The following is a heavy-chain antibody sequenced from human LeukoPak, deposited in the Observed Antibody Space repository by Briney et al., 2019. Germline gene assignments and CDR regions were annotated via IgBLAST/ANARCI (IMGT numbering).Heavy chain of an antibody. D-gene: IGHD2-21*02. V-gene: IGHV4-34*01. CDR2: INHSGST. Sequence: SETLSLTCAVYGGSFSGYYWSWIRRPPGKGPEWIGEINHSGSTNYNPSLKSRVTISVDTSKNQFSLKLSSVTAADTAVYYCARGRVVAYCGGDCYWLHAFDIWGQGTMVTVSS. CDR3: ARGRVVAYCGGDCYWLHAFDI. J-gene: IGHJ3*02. CDR1: GGSFSGYY.